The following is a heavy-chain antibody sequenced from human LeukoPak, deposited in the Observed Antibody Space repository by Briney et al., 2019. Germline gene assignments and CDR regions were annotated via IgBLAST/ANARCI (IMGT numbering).Heavy chain of an antibody. V-gene: IGHV4-30-2*01. CDR1: GGSTSSGGHS. CDR3: ARGAYFDY. Sequence: SQTLSLTCAVSGGSTSSGGHSWSWIRQPPGKGLEWIGYIYHSGSTYYNPSLKSRVTISVDRSKNQFSLKLSSVTAADTAVYYCARGAYFDYWGQGTLVTVSS. J-gene: IGHJ4*02. CDR2: IYHSGST.